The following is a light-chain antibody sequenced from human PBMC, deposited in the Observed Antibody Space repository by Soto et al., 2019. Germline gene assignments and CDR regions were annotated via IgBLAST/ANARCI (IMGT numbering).Light chain of an antibody. Sequence: EIVLTQSPGTLSLSPGERATLSCRASQSVSSSYLAWYQQKPGQAPRLLIYGASSRATGIPDRFSGSGSGTXFTFTXSRLEPEDFAVYYCQQFGNSPPYTFGQGTKLEIK. CDR1: QSVSSSY. V-gene: IGKV3-20*01. CDR3: QQFGNSPPYT. CDR2: GAS. J-gene: IGKJ2*01.